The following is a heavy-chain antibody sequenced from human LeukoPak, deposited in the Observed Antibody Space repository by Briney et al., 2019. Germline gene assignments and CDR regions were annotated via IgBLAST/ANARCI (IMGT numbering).Heavy chain of an antibody. V-gene: IGHV4-34*01. D-gene: IGHD1-26*01. J-gene: IGHJ5*02. CDR2: INHSGST. CDR1: GGSFSGYY. CDR3: ARGRRRPVLWSHLRNWFDP. Sequence: SETLSLNCAVYGGSFSGYYWSWLRQPPGKGLEWIGEINHSGSTNYNPSLKSRVTISVDTSKNQFSLKLRSVTAADTAVYHCARGRRRPVLWSHLRNWFDPWGQGTLVTVSS.